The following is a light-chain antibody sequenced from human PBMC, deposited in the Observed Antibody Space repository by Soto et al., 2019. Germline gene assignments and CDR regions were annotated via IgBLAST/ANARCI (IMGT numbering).Light chain of an antibody. J-gene: IGKJ2*01. CDR2: AAS. V-gene: IGKV3-20*01. CDR3: HQYGNSPYT. Sequence: EIVLTQSPGTLSLSPGERATLSCRASQTISSGYLAWHQQKPGQAPRLLIYAASSRAAGIPDRFSGSESGTEVTLTISRLEPEDFAVYYCHQYGNSPYTFGQGTKLEI. CDR1: QTISSGY.